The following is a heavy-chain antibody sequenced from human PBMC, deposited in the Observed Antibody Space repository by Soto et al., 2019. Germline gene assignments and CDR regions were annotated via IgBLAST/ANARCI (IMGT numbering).Heavy chain of an antibody. Sequence: QVQLQQWGAGLLKPSETLSLTCAVYGGSFSGYYWSWIRQPPGKGLEWIGEIKHSGSTNYNPSLKSRVTISVDTSKNQFSLKLSSVTAADTAVYYCARGRRRMGLDYWGQGTLVTVSS. V-gene: IGHV4-34*01. J-gene: IGHJ4*02. D-gene: IGHD3-16*01. CDR3: ARGRRRMGLDY. CDR1: GGSFSGYY. CDR2: IKHSGST.